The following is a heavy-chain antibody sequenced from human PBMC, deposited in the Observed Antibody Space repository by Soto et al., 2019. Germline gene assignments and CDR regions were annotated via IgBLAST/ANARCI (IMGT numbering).Heavy chain of an antibody. J-gene: IGHJ6*04. CDR3: AKRGYSGYDSEGHYYYGMDV. V-gene: IGHV3-23*01. Sequence: PGGSLRLSCAASGFTFSSYAMNWVRQAPWKGLEWVSVISGSGGSTYYADSVKGRFTISRDNSKNTLYLQMNSLRAEDTAVYYCAKRGYSGYDSEGHYYYGMDVWGXGTTVTVSS. CDR1: GFTFSSYA. D-gene: IGHD5-12*01. CDR2: ISGSGGST.